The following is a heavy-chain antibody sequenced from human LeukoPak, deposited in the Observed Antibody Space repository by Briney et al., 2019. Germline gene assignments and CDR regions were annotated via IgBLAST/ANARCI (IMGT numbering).Heavy chain of an antibody. Sequence: GSLRLSCAASGFTFSSYAMSWIRQPPGKGLEWIGEINHSGSTNYNPSLKSRVTISVDTSKNQFSLKLSSVTAADTAVYYCAKVVEGYFDYWGQGTLVTVSS. CDR1: GFTFSSYA. J-gene: IGHJ4*02. CDR2: INHSGST. D-gene: IGHD1-26*01. V-gene: IGHV4-34*01. CDR3: AKVVEGYFDY.